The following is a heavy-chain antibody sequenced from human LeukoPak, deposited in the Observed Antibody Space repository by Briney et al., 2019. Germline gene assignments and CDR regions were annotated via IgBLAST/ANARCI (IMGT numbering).Heavy chain of an antibody. CDR2: INHSGST. CDR3: ASRVRYFDWLSQYLQH. Sequence: SETLSLTCAVYGGSFSGYYWSWIRQPPGKGLEWIGEINHSGSTNYNPSLKSRVTISVDTSKNQFSLKLSSVTAADTAVYYCASRVRYFDWLSQYLQHWGQGTLVTVSS. V-gene: IGHV4-34*01. CDR1: GGSFSGYY. D-gene: IGHD3-9*01. J-gene: IGHJ1*01.